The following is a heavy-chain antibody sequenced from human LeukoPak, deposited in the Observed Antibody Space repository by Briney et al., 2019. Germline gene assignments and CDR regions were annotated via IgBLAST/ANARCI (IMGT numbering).Heavy chain of an antibody. D-gene: IGHD4-17*01. CDR2: ISSGRDTI. J-gene: IGHJ4*02. V-gene: IGHV3-48*03. Sequence: PGGSLRLSCAASGFTFSSYEMNWVRQAPGKGLEWVSYISSGRDTIYYADSAKGRFTISRDNAKNSLYLQMNSLRAEDTAVYYCARENGDLDYWGQGTLVTVSS. CDR3: ARENGDLDY. CDR1: GFTFSSYE.